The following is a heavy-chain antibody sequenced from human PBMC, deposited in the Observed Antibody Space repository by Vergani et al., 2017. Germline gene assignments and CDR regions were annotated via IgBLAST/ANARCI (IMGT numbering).Heavy chain of an antibody. V-gene: IGHV4-39*07. CDR3: ARQPIAVARTFDI. CDR1: GGSISSSSYY. CDR2: IYYSGST. J-gene: IGHJ3*02. Sequence: QLQLQESGPGLVKPSETLSLTCTVSGGSISSSSYYWGWIRQPPGKGLEWIGYIYYSGSTYYNPSLKSRVTISVDTSKNQFSLKLSSVTAADTAVYYCARQPIAVARTFDIWGQGTMVTVSS. D-gene: IGHD6-19*01.